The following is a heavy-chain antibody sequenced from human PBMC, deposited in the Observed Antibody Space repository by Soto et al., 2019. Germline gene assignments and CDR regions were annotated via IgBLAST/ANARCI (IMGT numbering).Heavy chain of an antibody. Sequence: PSETLSLTCTVSGGSITSSKHYWSWIRQHPGKGLEWIGYIYHSGSTYYNPSLKSRVTISVDRSKNQFSLKLSSVTAADTAVYYCARKMTTVTTVDYWGQGTLVTVSS. D-gene: IGHD4-17*01. CDR1: GGSITSSKHY. V-gene: IGHV4-30-2*01. CDR2: IYHSGST. J-gene: IGHJ4*02. CDR3: ARKMTTVTTVDY.